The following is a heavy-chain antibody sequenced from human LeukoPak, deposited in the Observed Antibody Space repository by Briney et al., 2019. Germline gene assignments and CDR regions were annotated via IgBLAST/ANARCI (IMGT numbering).Heavy chain of an antibody. V-gene: IGHV3-9*01. CDR2: ISWNSGSI. CDR3: AKDMGDDCTSRHAFDI. Sequence: GGSLRLSCAASGFTFDDYAMHWVRQAPGKGLEWVSGISWNSGSIGYADSVKGRFTISRDNAKNSLYLQMNSLRAEDTALYYCAKDMGDDCTSRHAFDIWGQGTMVTVSS. D-gene: IGHD3-16*01. J-gene: IGHJ3*02. CDR1: GFTFDDYA.